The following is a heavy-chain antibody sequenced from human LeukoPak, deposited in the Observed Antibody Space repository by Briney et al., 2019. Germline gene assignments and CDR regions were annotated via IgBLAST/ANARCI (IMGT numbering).Heavy chain of an antibody. CDR2: ISYDGSNK. J-gene: IGHJ4*02. CDR1: GFTFSSYG. CDR3: AKDSEGYCFDY. V-gene: IGHV3-30*18. Sequence: GGSLRLSCAASGFTFSSYGMHWVRQAPGKGLEWVAVISYDGSNKYYADSVKGRYTISRDNSKNTLYLQMNSLRAEDTAVYYCAKDSEGYCFDYWGQGTLVTVSS.